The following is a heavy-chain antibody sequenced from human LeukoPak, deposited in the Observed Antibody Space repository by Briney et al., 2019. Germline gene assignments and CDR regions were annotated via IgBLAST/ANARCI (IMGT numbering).Heavy chain of an antibody. CDR2: ISGSGGST. Sequence: GGSLRLSCAPSPFTFSRSAMRRVTQAPGKGLEWVSAISGSGGSTYYADSVQGRLTISRDNSKNTLYLQMNSLRAEDTAVYYCAKFMTTVTTSGTGIDYWGQGTLVTVSS. J-gene: IGHJ4*02. D-gene: IGHD4-17*01. V-gene: IGHV3-23*01. CDR3: AKFMTTVTTSGTGIDY. CDR1: PFTFSRSA.